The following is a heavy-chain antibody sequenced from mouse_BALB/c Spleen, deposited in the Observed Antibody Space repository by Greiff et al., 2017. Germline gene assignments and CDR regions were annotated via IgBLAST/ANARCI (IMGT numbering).Heavy chain of an antibody. Sequence: VQLQQPGAELVKPGTSVKLSCKASGYNFTSYWINWVKLRPGQGLEWIGDIYPGSGSTNYNEKFKSKATLTVDTSSSTAYMQLSSLASEDSALYYCARGGMDYWGQGTSVTVSS. CDR3: ARGGMDY. J-gene: IGHJ4*01. V-gene: IGHV1-55*01. CDR2: IYPGSGST. CDR1: GYNFTSYW.